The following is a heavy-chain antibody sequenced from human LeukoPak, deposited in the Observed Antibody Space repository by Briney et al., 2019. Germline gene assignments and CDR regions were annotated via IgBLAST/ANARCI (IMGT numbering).Heavy chain of an antibody. Sequence: ASVKVSCKASGGTFSSYAISWVRQAPGQGLEWMGGIIPIFGTANYAQKFQGRVTITADESTSTAYMELSSLRSEDTAVYYCAREARHYGSGSYSWFDPWGQGTLVTVSS. CDR1: GGTFSSYA. CDR2: IIPIFGTA. CDR3: AREARHYGSGSYSWFDP. V-gene: IGHV1-69*13. D-gene: IGHD3-10*01. J-gene: IGHJ5*02.